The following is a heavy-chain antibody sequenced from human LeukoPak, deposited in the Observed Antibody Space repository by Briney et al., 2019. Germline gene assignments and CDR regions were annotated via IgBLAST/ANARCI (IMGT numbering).Heavy chain of an antibody. J-gene: IGHJ4*02. CDR1: GYACTSYG. CDR2: ISAYNGNT. CDR3: AREYGTGGLDY. Sequence: ASVKVSCKASGYACTSYGISWVRQAPGQGLEWMGWISAYNGNTNYAQKLQGRVTMTRDTSTGTIYMELSSLRSEDTALYYCAREYGTGGLDYWGQGTLVTVSS. V-gene: IGHV1-18*01. D-gene: IGHD2-8*02.